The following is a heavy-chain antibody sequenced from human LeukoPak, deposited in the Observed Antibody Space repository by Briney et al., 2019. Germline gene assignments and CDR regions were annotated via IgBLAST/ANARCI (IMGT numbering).Heavy chain of an antibody. D-gene: IGHD6-19*01. V-gene: IGHV3-7*01. J-gene: IGHJ4*02. CDR1: GFTFSIYW. Sequence: PGGSLRLSCAASGFTFSIYWMSWVRQAPGKGLEWVANIKQDGSEKYYVDSVKGRFTISRDNAKNSLYLQMNSLRAEDTAVYYCARSSQLRAVAGFDYWGQGTLVTVSS. CDR3: ARSSQLRAVAGFDY. CDR2: IKQDGSEK.